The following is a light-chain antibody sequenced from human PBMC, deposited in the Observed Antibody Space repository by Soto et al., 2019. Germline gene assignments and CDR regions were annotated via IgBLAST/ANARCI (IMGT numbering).Light chain of an antibody. J-gene: IGKJ1*01. CDR2: KAS. CDR3: QQHNSFSGT. V-gene: IGKV1-5*03. CDR1: QSISNW. Sequence: DIQMTQSPSTLSASVGDRVTITCRASQSISNWLAWYQQKPGKAPKLLIYKASTLESGVPSRFSGSGSGTEFTLTISSLQPDDSATYYCQQHNSFSGTFGQGTKVEIK.